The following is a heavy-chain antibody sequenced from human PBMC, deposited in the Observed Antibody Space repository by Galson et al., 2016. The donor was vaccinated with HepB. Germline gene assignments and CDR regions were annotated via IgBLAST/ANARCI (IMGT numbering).Heavy chain of an antibody. CDR2: ISAYNDNT. CDR3: ARDSALERMVHSSLYYFDY. V-gene: IGHV1-18*01. CDR1: GYTFTNYG. Sequence: QSGAEVKKPGESLKISCKASGYTFTNYGISWVRQAPGQGLEWMGWISAYNDNTNYAQKLQGRVTMTTDTSTGIAYMELRSLRSDDTAGYYCARDSALERMVHSSLYYFDYWGQGTLVTVSS. D-gene: IGHD1-1*01. J-gene: IGHJ4*02.